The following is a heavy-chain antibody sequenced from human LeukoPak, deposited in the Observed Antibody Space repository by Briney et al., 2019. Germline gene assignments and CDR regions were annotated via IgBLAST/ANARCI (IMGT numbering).Heavy chain of an antibody. Sequence: KPSETLSLTCALNCGSFSDYLWTWIRQSPGKGLEWIGEINQGGRTNFNPSLKSRVTISADRSKYHFSLTLRSVTAADTAVYYCARGKRVCCGELMTSFSYFYIDVWGRGTTVIVSS. CDR1: CGSFSDYL. V-gene: IGHV4-34*01. J-gene: IGHJ6*03. CDR3: ARGKRVCCGELMTSFSYFYIDV. D-gene: IGHD3-10*01. CDR2: INQGGRT.